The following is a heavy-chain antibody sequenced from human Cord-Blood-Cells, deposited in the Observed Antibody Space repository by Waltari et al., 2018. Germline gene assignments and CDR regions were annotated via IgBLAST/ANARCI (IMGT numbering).Heavy chain of an antibody. CDR2: IKQDGSEK. CDR3: ARNGFWSGYYNDAFDI. V-gene: IGHV3-7*01. Sequence: EVQLVESGGGLVQPGGSLRLSCAASGFTFSSYWMSWVRQAPGKGGEGVANIKQDGSEKYYVDSVKGRFTISRDNAKNSLYLQMNSLRAEDTAVYYCARNGFWSGYYNDAFDIWGQGTMVTVSS. D-gene: IGHD3-3*01. CDR1: GFTFSSYW. J-gene: IGHJ3*02.